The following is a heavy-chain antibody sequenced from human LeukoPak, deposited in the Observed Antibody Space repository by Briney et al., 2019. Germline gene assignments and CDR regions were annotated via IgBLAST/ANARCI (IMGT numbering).Heavy chain of an antibody. V-gene: IGHV3-21*01. J-gene: IGHJ6*02. D-gene: IGHD6-19*01. CDR2: ISSSSSYI. CDR3: ARDGVAVAGTLYGMDV. CDR1: GFTFSSYS. Sequence: GGSLRLSCAASGFTFSSYSMNWVRQAPGKGLEWVSSISSSSSYIYYADSVKGRFTISRDNAKNSLYLQMNSLRAEDTAVYYCARDGVAVAGTLYGMDVWGQGTTVTVSS.